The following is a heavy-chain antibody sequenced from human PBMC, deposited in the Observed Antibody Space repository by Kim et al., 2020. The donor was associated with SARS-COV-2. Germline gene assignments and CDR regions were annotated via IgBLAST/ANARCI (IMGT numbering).Heavy chain of an antibody. CDR2: INAGNGNT. Sequence: ASVKVSCKASGYTFTSYAMHWVRQAPGQRLEWMGWINAGNGNTKYSQKFQGRVTITRDTSASTAYMELSSLRSEDTAVYYCARDGISSWYFSWFDPWGQGPLVTVSS. D-gene: IGHD6-13*01. J-gene: IGHJ5*02. V-gene: IGHV1-3*01. CDR1: GYTFTSYA. CDR3: ARDGISSWYFSWFDP.